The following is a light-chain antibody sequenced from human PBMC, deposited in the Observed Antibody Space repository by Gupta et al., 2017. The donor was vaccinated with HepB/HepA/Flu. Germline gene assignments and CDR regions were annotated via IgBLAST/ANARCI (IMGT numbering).Light chain of an antibody. J-gene: IGLJ2*01. CDR1: SSNVETNY. Sequence: QSVLTQPPSASGTPGQTVTISCSGSSSNVETNYVYWYQQLPGTAPKLLIYRNNQRPSGVPDRFSGSKSGTSAALAISGLRAEEEADYYCASWDDSLSGPGVFGGGTKLTVL. CDR3: ASWDDSLSGPGV. CDR2: RNN. V-gene: IGLV1-47*01.